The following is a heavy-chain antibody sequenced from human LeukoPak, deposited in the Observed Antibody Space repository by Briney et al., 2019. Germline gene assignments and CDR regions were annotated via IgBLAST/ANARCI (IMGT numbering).Heavy chain of an antibody. D-gene: IGHD1-26*01. CDR2: MSGSGGRT. CDR1: GFTFNTYA. J-gene: IGHJ4*02. CDR3: AKADIVGATTPFDY. Sequence: PGGSLRLTCAASGFTFNTYAMSWVRQAPGKGLEWVSAMSGSGGRTYYADSVKGRFTISRDNSKNTLYLQMNSLRAEDTAVYYCAKADIVGATTPFDYWGQGTLVTVSS. V-gene: IGHV3-23*01.